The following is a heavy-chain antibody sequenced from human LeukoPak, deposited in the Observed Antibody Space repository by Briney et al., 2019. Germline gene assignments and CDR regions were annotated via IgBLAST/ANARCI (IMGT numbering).Heavy chain of an antibody. Sequence: GGSLRLSCAASGFTFSSYTMSWVRQAPGKGLEWVSSISSSSSYIYYADSVKGRFTISRDNAKNSLYLQMNSLRAEDTAVYYCARANDYGDYPEPVYWGQGTLVTVSS. CDR3: ARANDYGDYPEPVY. CDR2: ISSSSSYI. CDR1: GFTFSSYT. D-gene: IGHD4-17*01. J-gene: IGHJ4*02. V-gene: IGHV3-21*01.